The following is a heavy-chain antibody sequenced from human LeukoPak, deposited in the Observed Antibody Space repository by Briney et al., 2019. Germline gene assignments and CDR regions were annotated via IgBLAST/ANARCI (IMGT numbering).Heavy chain of an antibody. Sequence: ASVKVSCKASGYTFTGYYMHWVRQAPGQGLEWMGWINPNSGGTNYAQKFQGRVTMTRDTSISTAYMELSRLRSDDTAVYYCARDRGYCTNGVCLNWFDPWGQGTLVTVSS. CDR2: INPNSGGT. CDR3: ARDRGYCTNGVCLNWFDP. J-gene: IGHJ5*02. V-gene: IGHV1-2*02. D-gene: IGHD2-8*01. CDR1: GYTFTGYY.